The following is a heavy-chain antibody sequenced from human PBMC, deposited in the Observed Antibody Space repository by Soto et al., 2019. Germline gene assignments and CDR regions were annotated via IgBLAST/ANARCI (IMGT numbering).Heavy chain of an antibody. D-gene: IGHD3-22*01. CDR1: GGCMRPCY. CDR3: MLGSGWKDVDY. CDR2: VYYSGYT. V-gene: IGHV4-59*08. Sequence: ADTLALTCNVPGGCMRPCYCSWIRQAPGVGLEWIAYVYYSGYTHYNPSLKSRVTISVDPSKNQFSLKLSSVTAADTALYYCMLGSGWKDVDYWGQGTLVTVS. J-gene: IGHJ4*02.